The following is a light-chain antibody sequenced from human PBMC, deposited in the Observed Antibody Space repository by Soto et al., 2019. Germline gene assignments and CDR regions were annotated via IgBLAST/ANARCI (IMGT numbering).Light chain of an antibody. CDR3: LQHKSYPWT. CDR2: DAS. Sequence: DIPVTQSPSSLSASVGDRVSITCRASLDIRNDLDWYQQKPGKAPKRLIYDASTLQSGVPSRFSGAGSGAEFTLTINGLQSEDFATYFCLQHKSYPWTFGQGTKVEL. V-gene: IGKV1-17*01. J-gene: IGKJ1*01. CDR1: LDIRND.